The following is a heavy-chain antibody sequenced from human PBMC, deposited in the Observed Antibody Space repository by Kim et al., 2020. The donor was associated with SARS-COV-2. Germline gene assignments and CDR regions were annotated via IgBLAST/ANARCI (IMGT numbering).Heavy chain of an antibody. D-gene: IGHD2-15*01. CDR3: ARSAGGDIVAYYGMDV. J-gene: IGHJ6*02. V-gene: IGHV4-59*01. Sequence: SLTSRVTISVDTSKNQFSLKLSSVTAADTAVYYCARSAGGDIVAYYGMDVWGQGTTVTVSS.